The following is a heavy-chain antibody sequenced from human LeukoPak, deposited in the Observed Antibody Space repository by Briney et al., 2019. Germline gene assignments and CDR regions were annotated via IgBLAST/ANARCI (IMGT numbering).Heavy chain of an antibody. CDR3: ARDSSGPLY. J-gene: IGHJ4*02. V-gene: IGHV3-66*01. CDR2: IYSGGGT. D-gene: IGHD6-19*01. CDR1: GFTVSNNY. Sequence: GGSLRLSCAASGFTVSNNYMSWVRQAPGKGLEWVSVIYSGGGTYYADSVKGRFTISRDNPKNTLYLQMNSLSAKDTAVYYCARDSSGPLYWGQGTLVTVSS.